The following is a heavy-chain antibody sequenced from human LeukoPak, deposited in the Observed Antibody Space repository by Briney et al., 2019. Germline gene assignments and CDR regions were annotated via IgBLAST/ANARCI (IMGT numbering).Heavy chain of an antibody. D-gene: IGHD6-19*01. CDR2: IYYSGSA. CDR1: GGSISGFY. CDR3: ARDRDSSGWFDY. J-gene: IGHJ4*02. Sequence: PSETLSLTCTVSGGSISGFYWGWIRQPPGKGLEWIGFIYYSGSANYSPSLKSRVTMSVDMSKNQFSLKLSSVTAADTAFYYCARDRDSSGWFDYWGQGALVTVSS. V-gene: IGHV4-59*01.